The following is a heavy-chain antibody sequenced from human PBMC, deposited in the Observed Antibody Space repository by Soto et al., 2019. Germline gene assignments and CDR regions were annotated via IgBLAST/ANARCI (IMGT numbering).Heavy chain of an antibody. CDR3: ARLLLYDFWSGYYTRWFDP. D-gene: IGHD3-3*01. CDR2: IYYSGST. J-gene: IGHJ5*02. CDR1: GGSISSYY. V-gene: IGHV4-59*08. Sequence: PSETLSLTCTVSGGSISSYYWSWIRQPPGKGLEWIGYIYYSGSTNYNPSLKSRVTISVDTSKNQFSLKLSSVTAADTAVYYCARLLLYDFWSGYYTRWFDPWGQGTLVTVSS.